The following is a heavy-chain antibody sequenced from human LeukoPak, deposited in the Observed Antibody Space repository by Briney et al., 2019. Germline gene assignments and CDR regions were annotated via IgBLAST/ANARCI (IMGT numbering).Heavy chain of an antibody. J-gene: IGHJ4*02. Sequence: PSETLSLTCAVYDGSFSGYYWRWIRQPLGRGLEWIGEISHSGSTNYNPSLKGRVTISVDTSKNQFSLKLSSVTAADTAVYYCARHQWLGPFDYWGQGTLVTVSS. CDR1: DGSFSGYY. D-gene: IGHD6-19*01. CDR2: ISHSGST. CDR3: ARHQWLGPFDY. V-gene: IGHV4-34*01.